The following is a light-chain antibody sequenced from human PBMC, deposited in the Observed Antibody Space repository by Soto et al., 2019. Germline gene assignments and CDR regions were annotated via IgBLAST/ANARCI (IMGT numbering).Light chain of an antibody. CDR1: QYINTR. V-gene: IGKV3D-11*01. Sequence: EIVLTQSPATLSSFPGDRVTLSCRASQYINTRLAWYQHRPGQAPRLLIYQTSLRAAGIPARFSASGSGTDFTLTISDVQPEDFALYYCHQRQSWHRKFGQGTKVDI. CDR2: QTS. J-gene: IGKJ1*01. CDR3: HQRQSWHRK.